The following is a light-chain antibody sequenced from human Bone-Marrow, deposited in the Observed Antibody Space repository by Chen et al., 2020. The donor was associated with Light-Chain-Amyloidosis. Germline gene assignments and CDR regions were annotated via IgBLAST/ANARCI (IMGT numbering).Light chain of an antibody. CDR2: DAS. CDR3: QQRSNWRVT. V-gene: IGKV3-11*01. CDR1: QSVSSY. J-gene: IGKJ4*01. Sequence: EIVLTQSPATLSLSPGERATLSCRASQSVSSYLAWFQQKPGQAPRLLIYDASNRATGIPGRFSGSGSGTDFTLTISILEPEDFAVYYCQQRSNWRVTFGGGTKVEIK.